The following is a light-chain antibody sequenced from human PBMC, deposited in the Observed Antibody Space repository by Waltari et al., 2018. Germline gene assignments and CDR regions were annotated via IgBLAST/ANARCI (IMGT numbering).Light chain of an antibody. CDR3: TSFTSRSTWV. CDR2: EVS. CDR1: SSDVGAYNF. Sequence: QSALTQPVSLSESPEQSLTISCTGTSSDVGAYNFVSWYQQPPGQAPKPMIYEVSNRPSGVSSRFSASKSGNTASLTISGLQAEDEADYYCTSFTSRSTWVFGGGTKLTVL. V-gene: IGLV2-14*01. J-gene: IGLJ3*02.